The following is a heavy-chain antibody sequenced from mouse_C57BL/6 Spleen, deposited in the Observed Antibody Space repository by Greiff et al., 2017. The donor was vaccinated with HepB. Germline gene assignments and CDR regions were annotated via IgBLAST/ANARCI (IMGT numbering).Heavy chain of an antibody. V-gene: IGHV1-63*01. Sequence: QVHVKQSGAELVRPGTSVKMSCKASGYTFTNYWIGWAKQRPGHGLEWIGDIYPGGGYTNYNEKFKGKATLTADKSSSTAYMQFSSLTSEDSAIYYCARGGYYGSSYDYAMDYWGQGTSVTVSS. CDR3: ARGGYYGSSYDYAMDY. J-gene: IGHJ4*01. CDR1: GYTFTNYW. D-gene: IGHD1-1*01. CDR2: IYPGGGYT.